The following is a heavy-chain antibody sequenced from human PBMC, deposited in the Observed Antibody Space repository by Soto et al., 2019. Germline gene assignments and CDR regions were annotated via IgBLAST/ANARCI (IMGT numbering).Heavy chain of an antibody. CDR2: ISYDGSNK. D-gene: IGHD2-21*02. J-gene: IGHJ6*02. CDR1: GFTFSSYG. V-gene: IGHV3-30*18. CDR3: AKSIAYCGGDCYSHYYYGMDV. Sequence: QVQLVESGGGVVQPGRSLRLSCAASGFTFSSYGMHWVRQAPGTGLEWVAVISYDGSNKYYADSVKGRFTISRDNSKNTLYMQMNSLRAEDTSVYYCAKSIAYCGGDCYSHYYYGMDVWGQGTTVTVSS.